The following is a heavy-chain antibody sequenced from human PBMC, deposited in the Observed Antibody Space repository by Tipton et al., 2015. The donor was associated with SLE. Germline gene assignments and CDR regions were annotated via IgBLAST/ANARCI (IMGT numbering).Heavy chain of an antibody. D-gene: IGHD3-3*01. CDR2: INHSGST. CDR3: AISEGEWLLWFWFDP. Sequence: TLSLTCAVYGGSFSGYYWCWIRQPPGKGLEWIGEINHSGSTNYNPSHKTRVTISVDTSKNQFSLKLRSVTAADTAVYYCAISEGEWLLWFWFDPWGQGTLVTVSS. J-gene: IGHJ5*02. V-gene: IGHV4-34*01. CDR1: GGSFSGYY.